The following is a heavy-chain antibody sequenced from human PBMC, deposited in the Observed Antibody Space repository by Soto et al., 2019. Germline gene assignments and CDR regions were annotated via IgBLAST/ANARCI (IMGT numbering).Heavy chain of an antibody. D-gene: IGHD2-15*01. Sequence: SETLSLTCDVSVEPMTGGYYWGWIRQSPGKGLEWIGSIYYGGTTYYDPSLRSRLAISIDTSKNQFSLRLSSVTAADTALYYCARGWYYFDVWGQGSLVTVSS. CDR3: ARGWYYFDV. V-gene: IGHV4-38-2*01. CDR1: VEPMTGGYY. J-gene: IGHJ4*02. CDR2: IYYGGTT.